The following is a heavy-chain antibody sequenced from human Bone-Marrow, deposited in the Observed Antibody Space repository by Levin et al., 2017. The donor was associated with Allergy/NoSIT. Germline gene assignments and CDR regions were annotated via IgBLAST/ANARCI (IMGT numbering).Heavy chain of an antibody. CDR1: GFTFGNAW. CDR3: TTRSH. CDR2: IKGKTDGGTT. V-gene: IGHV3-15*01. Sequence: GGSLRLSCVVSGFTFGNAWMNWVRQAPGKGLQWVGRIKGKTDGGTTDYAAPVKGRFTISRDDSKKTLYLQMNSLKTEDTAIYYCTTRSHWGQGTLVTVFS. J-gene: IGHJ4*02.